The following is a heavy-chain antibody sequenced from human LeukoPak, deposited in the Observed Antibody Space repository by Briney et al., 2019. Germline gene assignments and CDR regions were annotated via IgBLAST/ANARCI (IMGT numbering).Heavy chain of an antibody. J-gene: IGHJ6*02. V-gene: IGHV4-34*01. Sequence: PSETLSLTCAVYGGPFSGYYWSWIRQPPGKGLEWIGEINHSGSTNYNPSLKSRVTISVDTSKNQFSLKLSSVTAADTAVYYCARARYCSSTSCYYYYYYGMDVWGQGTTVTVSS. CDR3: ARARYCSSTSCYYYYYYGMDV. D-gene: IGHD2-2*01. CDR2: INHSGST. CDR1: GGPFSGYY.